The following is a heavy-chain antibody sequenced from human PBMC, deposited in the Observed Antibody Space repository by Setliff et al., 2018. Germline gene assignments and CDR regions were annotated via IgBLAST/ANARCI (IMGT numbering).Heavy chain of an antibody. J-gene: IGHJ4*02. CDR1: GGSISNYY. CDR3: AIDSVVRGFINGDSFDY. CDR2: IYTSGST. V-gene: IGHV4-4*08. Sequence: KPSETLSLTCTVSGGSISNYYWTWIRQPPGKGLDWIGYIYTSGSTNYNPSLKSRVNISVDTSKKQFSLKLSSVTAADTAVYYCAIDSVVRGFINGDSFDYWGQGTLVTVSS. D-gene: IGHD3-10*01.